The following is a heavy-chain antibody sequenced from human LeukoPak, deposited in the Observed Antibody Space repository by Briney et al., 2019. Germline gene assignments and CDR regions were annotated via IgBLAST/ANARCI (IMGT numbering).Heavy chain of an antibody. D-gene: IGHD4-17*01. V-gene: IGHV4-30-2*01. Sequence: SSETLSLTCAVSGGSISSGGYSWSWIRQPPGKGLEWIGYIYHSGSTYYNPSLKSRVTISVDRSKNQFSLKLSSVTAADTAVHYCASYGDPGHFDYWGQGTLVTVSS. CDR1: GGSISSGGYS. CDR2: IYHSGST. CDR3: ASYGDPGHFDY. J-gene: IGHJ4*02.